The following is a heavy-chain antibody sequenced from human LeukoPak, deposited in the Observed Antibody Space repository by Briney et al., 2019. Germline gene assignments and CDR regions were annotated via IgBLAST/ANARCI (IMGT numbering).Heavy chain of an antibody. CDR3: ARATSYDILTGYSDY. V-gene: IGHV3-11*04. J-gene: IGHJ4*02. Sequence: GGSLRLSCAASGFTFSDYYMSWIRQAPGKGLEWVSYISSSGSTIYYADSVKGRFTISRDNAKNSLYMQMNSLRAEDTAVYYCARATSYDILTGYSDYWGQGTLVTVSS. CDR2: ISSSGSTI. CDR1: GFTFSDYY. D-gene: IGHD3-9*01.